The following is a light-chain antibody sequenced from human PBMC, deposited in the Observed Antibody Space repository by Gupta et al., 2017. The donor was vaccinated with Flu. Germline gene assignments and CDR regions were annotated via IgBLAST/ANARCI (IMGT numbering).Light chain of an antibody. CDR1: SANIGSKT. J-gene: IGLJ3*02. CDR2: ANN. V-gene: IGLV1-44*01. Sequence: PGQRGTISCSGSSANIGSKTVNWYQQLPGTAPRLLIYANNQRPSGVPDRFSGSKSGTSASSGLQSGDEADYYCATWDDSLNARVFGGGTKLTVL. CDR3: ATWDDSLNARV.